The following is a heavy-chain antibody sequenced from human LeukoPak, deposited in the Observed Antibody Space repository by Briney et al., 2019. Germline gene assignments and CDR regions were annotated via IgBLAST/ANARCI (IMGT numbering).Heavy chain of an antibody. CDR2: ISTDGSIT. J-gene: IGHJ4*02. D-gene: IGHD6-13*01. Sequence: QPGGSLRLSCAASGFTFSTDWMHWVRQAPGKGLVWVSRISTDGSITSYADSVKGRFTISRDNAKDTLYLQMNSLRAEDTAVYYCAKDLYPIAAAGPYYFDYWGQGTLVTVSS. CDR1: GFTFSTDW. CDR3: AKDLYPIAAAGPYYFDY. V-gene: IGHV3-74*01.